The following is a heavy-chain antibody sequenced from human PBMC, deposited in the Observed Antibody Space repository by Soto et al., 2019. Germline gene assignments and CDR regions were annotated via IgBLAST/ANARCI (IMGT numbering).Heavy chain of an antibody. Sequence: PGGSLRLSCTASGFSFSSYAMTWVRQAPGKGLEWVSSTTDDGGRTFYADSVKGRFTISRDNSNNRLYLQMNSLRAEDTALYYCAKGGGFGTGAYYNAAYWGQGTLVTVSS. D-gene: IGHD3-10*01. J-gene: IGHJ4*02. CDR2: TTDDGGRT. CDR3: AKGGGFGTGAYYNAAY. CDR1: GFSFSSYA. V-gene: IGHV3-23*01.